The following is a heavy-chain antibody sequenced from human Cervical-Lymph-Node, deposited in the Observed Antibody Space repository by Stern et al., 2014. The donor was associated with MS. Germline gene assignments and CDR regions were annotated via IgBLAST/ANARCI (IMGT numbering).Heavy chain of an antibody. CDR2: ISYDASNK. CDR3: AKDLGGTYYHYYYGMDV. D-gene: IGHD1-26*01. Sequence: QVQLVQSGGGVVQPGRPLRLSCAASGFTFSSYGMHWVRQAPGKGLEWVAVISYDASNKYYADSVKGRFTISRDNSKNTLYLQMNSLRAEDTAVYYCAKDLGGTYYHYYYGMDVWGQGTTVTVSS. V-gene: IGHV3-30*18. J-gene: IGHJ6*02. CDR1: GFTFSSYG.